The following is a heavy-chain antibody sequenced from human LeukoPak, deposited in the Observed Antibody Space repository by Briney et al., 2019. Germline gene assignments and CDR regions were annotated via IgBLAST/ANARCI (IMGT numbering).Heavy chain of an antibody. CDR2: FDPEDGET. V-gene: IGHV1-24*01. CDR1: GYTLTELS. CDR3: ATSPLAWYPQLEVDY. Sequence: ASVKVSCKVSGYTLTELSMHWVRQAPGKGLEWMGGFDPEDGETIYAQKFQGRVTMTEDTSTDTAYMELSSLRPEDTAVYYCATSPLAWYPQLEVDYWGQGTLVTVSS. D-gene: IGHD6-6*01. J-gene: IGHJ4*02.